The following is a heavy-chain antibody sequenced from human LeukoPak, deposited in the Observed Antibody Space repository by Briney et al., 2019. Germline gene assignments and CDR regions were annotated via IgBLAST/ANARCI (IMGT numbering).Heavy chain of an antibody. CDR2: ISSSGSTI. Sequence: GGSLRLSCAASGFTFSSYEMNWVRQAPGKGLEWVSYISSSGSTIYYADSVKGRFTISRDNAKNSLYLQMNSLRAEDTAVYYCAKGGSYYDALFYFDYWGQGTLVTVSS. CDR3: AKGGSYYDALFYFDY. D-gene: IGHD1-26*01. V-gene: IGHV3-48*03. CDR1: GFTFSSYE. J-gene: IGHJ4*02.